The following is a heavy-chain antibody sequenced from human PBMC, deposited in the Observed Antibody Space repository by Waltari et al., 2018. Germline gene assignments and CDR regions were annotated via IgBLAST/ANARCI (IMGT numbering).Heavy chain of an antibody. J-gene: IGHJ4*02. Sequence: EVQLVESGGGLVQPGGSLRLSRAASGFIFSSYWMHWVRQAPGKGLVSVSNINTDGSITRYADSVRGRFTISRDNAKNTLFLQMNSLRAEDTAMYYCVLYSSSFLGDCWGQGTLVTVSS. D-gene: IGHD6-13*01. V-gene: IGHV3-74*01. CDR2: INTDGSIT. CDR3: VLYSSSFLGDC. CDR1: GFIFSSYW.